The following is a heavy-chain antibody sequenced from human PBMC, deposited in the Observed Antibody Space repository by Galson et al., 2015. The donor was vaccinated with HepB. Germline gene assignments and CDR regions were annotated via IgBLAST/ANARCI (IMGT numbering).Heavy chain of an antibody. V-gene: IGHV3-30-3*01. CDR1: GFTFGSYA. CDR2: ISYDGSNK. CDR3: ARAGYKANGGYSHY. D-gene: IGHD3-22*01. Sequence: SLRLSCAASGFTFGSYAMHWVRQAPGKGLEWVAVISYDGSNKNYADSVNGRYTISRDNSKNTLYLQVNSLQAVDTAVYYCARAGYKANGGYSHYWGQGTLVTVSS. J-gene: IGHJ4*02.